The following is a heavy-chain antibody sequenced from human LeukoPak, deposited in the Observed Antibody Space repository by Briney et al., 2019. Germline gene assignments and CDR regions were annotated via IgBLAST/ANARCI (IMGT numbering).Heavy chain of an antibody. CDR1: GGSFSGYY. CDR3: ARPGEYYDFWSGYFGGFDY. J-gene: IGHJ4*02. D-gene: IGHD3-3*01. CDR2: INHSGST. V-gene: IGHV4-34*01. Sequence: SETLSLTCAVYGGSFSGYYWSWIRQPPGKGLEWIGEINHSGSTNYNPSLKSRVTISVDTSKNQFSLKLSSVTAADTAAYYCARPGEYYDFWSGYFGGFDYWGQGTLVTVSS.